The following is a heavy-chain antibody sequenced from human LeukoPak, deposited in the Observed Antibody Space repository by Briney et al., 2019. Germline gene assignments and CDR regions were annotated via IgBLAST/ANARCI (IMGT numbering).Heavy chain of an antibody. Sequence: SETLSLTCTVSGGSINNSYWNWIRQPPGKGLEWIGYIYYNGTTNYNPSLKSRVAISVDTSKIQFSLKLSSVTSADTAVYYCATGHSSSWFYFDLWGQGTLVTVSS. CDR2: IYYNGTT. V-gene: IGHV4-59*01. D-gene: IGHD6-13*01. J-gene: IGHJ4*02. CDR3: ATGHSSSWFYFDL. CDR1: GGSINNSY.